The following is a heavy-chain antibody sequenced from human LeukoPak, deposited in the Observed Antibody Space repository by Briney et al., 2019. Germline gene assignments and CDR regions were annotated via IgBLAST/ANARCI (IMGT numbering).Heavy chain of an antibody. CDR3: ARDKEYSSSSAYYYGMDV. CDR2: ISAYNGNT. V-gene: IGHV1-18*01. J-gene: IGHJ6*02. Sequence: ASVKVSCKASGYTFTSYGISWVRQAPGQGLEWMGWISAYNGNTNYAQKLQGRVTMTTDTSTSTAYMELRRLRSDDTAVYYCARDKEYSSSSAYYYGMDVWGQGTTVTVSS. D-gene: IGHD6-6*01. CDR1: GYTFTSYG.